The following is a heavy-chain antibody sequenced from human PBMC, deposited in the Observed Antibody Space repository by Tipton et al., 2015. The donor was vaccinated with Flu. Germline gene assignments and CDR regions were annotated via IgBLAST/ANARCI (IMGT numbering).Heavy chain of an antibody. J-gene: IGHJ4*02. CDR3: ARAPESRTQDYGDAPDH. Sequence: TLSLTCTVSGGSISSYYWSWVWQPPGKGLEWIGYIYYSGSTNYNPSLKSRVTISVDTSKTQFPLKLSPVTAADTAVYYCARAPESRTQDYGDAPDHGGQGTLVTVSS. CDR1: GGSISSYY. CDR2: IYYSGST. V-gene: IGHV4-59*01. D-gene: IGHD4-17*01.